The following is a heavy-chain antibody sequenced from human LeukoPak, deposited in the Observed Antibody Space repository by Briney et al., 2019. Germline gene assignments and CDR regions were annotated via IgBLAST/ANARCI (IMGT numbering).Heavy chain of an antibody. D-gene: IGHD2-2*01. J-gene: IGHJ4*02. Sequence: GGSLRLSCEASGSCFDTQSMNCVRQFPGGGLEWVANIKPDGSAEYYLDSVKGRFSISRDNVKNLVYLQLNSLRTEDTAVYYCSGRSGFSSIYWRRGPVVSVSS. CDR1: GSCFDTQS. CDR3: SGRSGFSSIY. CDR2: IKPDGSAE. V-gene: IGHV3-7*01.